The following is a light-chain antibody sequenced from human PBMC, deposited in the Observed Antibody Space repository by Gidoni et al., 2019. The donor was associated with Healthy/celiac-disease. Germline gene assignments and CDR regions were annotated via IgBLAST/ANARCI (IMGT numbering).Light chain of an antibody. CDR1: ALPDQF. Sequence: SYELAQPPSVSVSPGQTARITCSGDALPDQFAYWYQQKPGQAPVLLIYKDSERPSGIPERFSGSSSGTTATLTISGVQAEDEADYYCQSPDSTTSYYVFGTGTKVTVL. CDR3: QSPDSTTSYYV. V-gene: IGLV3-25*02. CDR2: KDS. J-gene: IGLJ1*01.